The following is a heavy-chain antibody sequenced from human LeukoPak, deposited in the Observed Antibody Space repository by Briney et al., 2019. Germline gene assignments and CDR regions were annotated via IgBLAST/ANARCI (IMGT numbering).Heavy chain of an antibody. Sequence: NLVRQAPGRGLEWVSSISSNSAYLYYADSLRGRFTISRDNAKNSLSLQMNSLRAADTADCARDIDDTGFDYWGQGTLVTVSS. CDR3: ARDIDDTGFDY. V-gene: IGHV3-21*01. J-gene: IGHJ4*02. CDR2: ISSNSAYL. D-gene: IGHD3-22*01.